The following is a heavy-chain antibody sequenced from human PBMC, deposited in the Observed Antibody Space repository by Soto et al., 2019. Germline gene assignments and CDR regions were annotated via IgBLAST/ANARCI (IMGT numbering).Heavy chain of an antibody. CDR3: ASPSSKWLPYFDP. CDR1: RYTVSDYY. CDR2: INRNSGGI. Sequence: GASVKVSCKASRYTVSDYYMHWVRQAPGQGLEWMGWINRNSGGINYAQQFQGRVTMAWDTSTGTVYMELNRLRSDDTAVYYCASPSSKWLPYFDPWGQGTLVTVSS. J-gene: IGHJ5*02. D-gene: IGHD6-19*01. V-gene: IGHV1-2*02.